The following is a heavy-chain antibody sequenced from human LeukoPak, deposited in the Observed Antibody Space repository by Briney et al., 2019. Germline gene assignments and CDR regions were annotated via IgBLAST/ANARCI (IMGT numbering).Heavy chain of an antibody. CDR2: ISSSSSYI. J-gene: IGHJ4*02. CDR1: GFTFADYS. D-gene: IGHD3-10*01. V-gene: IGHV3-21*01. CDR3: ARDLDGITMVRGVTGYFDY. Sequence: GGSLRLSCAASGFTFADYSMNWVRRAPGKGLEWVSSISSSSSYIYYADSLKGRFTISRDNAKNSLYLQMNSLRAEDTAVYYCARDLDGITMVRGVTGYFDYWGQGTLVTVSS.